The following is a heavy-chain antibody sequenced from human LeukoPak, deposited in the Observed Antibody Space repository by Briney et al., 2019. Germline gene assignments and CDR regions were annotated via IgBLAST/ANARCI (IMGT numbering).Heavy chain of an antibody. CDR2: INHSGST. J-gene: IGHJ3*02. Sequence: PSETLSLTCAVYGGSFSGYYWSWIRQPPGKGLEWIGEINHSGSTNYNPSLKSRVTISVDRSKNQFSLKLSSVTAADTAVYYCARNYDAFDIWGQGTMVTVSS. CDR1: GGSFSGYY. V-gene: IGHV4-34*01. CDR3: ARNYDAFDI.